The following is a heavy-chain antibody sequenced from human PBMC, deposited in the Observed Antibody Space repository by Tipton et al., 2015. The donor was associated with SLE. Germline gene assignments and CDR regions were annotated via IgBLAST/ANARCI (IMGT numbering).Heavy chain of an antibody. V-gene: IGHV4-61*02. D-gene: IGHD3-10*01. J-gene: IGHJ4*02. CDR1: GGSISSGSFY. CDR2: LYTSGST. Sequence: TLSLTCTVSGGSISSGSFYWSWIRQPAGKRLEWIGRLYTSGSTNYNPSLKSRVTMSLDTSKNQFSLKLSSVTAADTAVYYCASMVRGVIPNETPDYWGQGTLVTVSS. CDR3: ASMVRGVIPNETPDY.